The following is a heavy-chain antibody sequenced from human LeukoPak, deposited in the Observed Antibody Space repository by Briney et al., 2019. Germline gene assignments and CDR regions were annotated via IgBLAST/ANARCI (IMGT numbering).Heavy chain of an antibody. V-gene: IGHV4-39*07. Sequence: SETLSLTCIVSGGSISSSIYYWAWVRQPPGKGLEWIGTVFYNGATQYNPSLKSRVTISVDTSKNQFSLKLSSVTAADTAVYYCARWSTAMVPYYYYYGMDVWGQGTTVTVSS. D-gene: IGHD5-18*01. CDR3: ARWSTAMVPYYYYYGMDV. CDR2: VFYNGAT. CDR1: GGSISSSIYY. J-gene: IGHJ6*02.